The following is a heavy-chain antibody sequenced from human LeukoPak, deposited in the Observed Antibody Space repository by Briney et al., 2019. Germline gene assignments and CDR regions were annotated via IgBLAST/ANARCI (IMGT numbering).Heavy chain of an antibody. CDR3: AKGRLQIDC. D-gene: IGHD4-11*01. V-gene: IGHV3-48*01. CDR2: ISSSSSTI. Sequence: PGGSLRLSCAASGFTFSSYSMNWVRQAPGKGLEWVSYISSSSSTIYYADSVKGRFTISRDKAKNSLYLQMNSLRAEDTAVYYCAKGRLQIDCWGQGTRVTVSS. J-gene: IGHJ4*02. CDR1: GFTFSSYS.